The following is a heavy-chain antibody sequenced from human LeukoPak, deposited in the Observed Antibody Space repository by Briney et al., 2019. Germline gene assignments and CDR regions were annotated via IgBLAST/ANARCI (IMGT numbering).Heavy chain of an antibody. Sequence: PGGSLRLSCAASGFTFSDYYMSWIRQAPGKGLEWVSYISSSGSTIYYADSVKGRFTISRGNAKNSLYLQMNSLRAEDTAVYYCASRYYYDSSGYYYVHWGQGTLVTVSS. CDR1: GFTFSDYY. D-gene: IGHD3-22*01. CDR2: ISSSGSTI. CDR3: ASRYYYDSSGYYYVH. J-gene: IGHJ4*02. V-gene: IGHV3-11*01.